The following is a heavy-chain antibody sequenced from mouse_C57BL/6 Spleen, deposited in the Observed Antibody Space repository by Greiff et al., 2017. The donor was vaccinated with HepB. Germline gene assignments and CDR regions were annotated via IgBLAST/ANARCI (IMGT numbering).Heavy chain of an antibody. Sequence: EVKLQESGPVLVKPGASVKMSCKASGYTFTDYYMNWVKQSHGKSLEWIGVINPYNGGTSYNQKFKGKATLTVDKSSSTAYMELNSLTSEDSAVYYCARSTALDYWGQGTTLTVSS. CDR3: ARSTALDY. V-gene: IGHV1-19*01. J-gene: IGHJ2*01. D-gene: IGHD3-2*01. CDR1: GYTFTDYY. CDR2: INPYNGGT.